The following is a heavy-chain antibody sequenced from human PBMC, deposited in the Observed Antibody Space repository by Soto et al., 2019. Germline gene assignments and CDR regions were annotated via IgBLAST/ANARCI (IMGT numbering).Heavy chain of an antibody. CDR1: GGTVSSGDYY. Sequence: SETLSLTCTVSGGTVSSGDYYWSWIRQPPGKGLEWIGYVHYSGSTKYNPSLESRVTISVDTSKNQFSLKLSSVTAADTVVYYCARVAASGSWVFDYWGQGTLVTVSS. CDR2: VHYSGST. V-gene: IGHV4-61*08. CDR3: ARVAASGSWVFDY. J-gene: IGHJ4*02. D-gene: IGHD6-13*01.